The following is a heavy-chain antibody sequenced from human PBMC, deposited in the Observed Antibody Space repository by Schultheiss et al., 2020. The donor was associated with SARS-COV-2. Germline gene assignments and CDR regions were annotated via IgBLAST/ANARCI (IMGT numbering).Heavy chain of an antibody. CDR3: AKPGGSWYVQYFDD. CDR2: VSYSGGT. V-gene: IGHV4-34*01. CDR1: GESFNGFS. Sequence: SETLSLTCAVYGESFNGFSWTWIRQSPGKGLEWIGQVSYSGGTHYSPSLKRRVTISVDTSKSQFSLRLRSVTAADTAVYYCAKPGGSWYVQYFDDWGQGTLVTVSS. J-gene: IGHJ4*02. D-gene: IGHD6-13*01.